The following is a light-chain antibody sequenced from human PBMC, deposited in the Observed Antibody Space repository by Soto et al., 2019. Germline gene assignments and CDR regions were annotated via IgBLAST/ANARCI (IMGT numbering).Light chain of an antibody. CDR2: EVN. V-gene: IGLV2-8*01. CDR1: SSDVGGYNY. J-gene: IGLJ1*01. Sequence: QSALTQPPSASGSPGQSVAISCTGTSSDVGGYNYVSWYQQHPGKAPKLMIYEVNKRPSGVPGRFSGSKSGNTASLTVSGLQAEDEADSYCSSYAGSSNVFGTGTKVTVL. CDR3: SSYAGSSNV.